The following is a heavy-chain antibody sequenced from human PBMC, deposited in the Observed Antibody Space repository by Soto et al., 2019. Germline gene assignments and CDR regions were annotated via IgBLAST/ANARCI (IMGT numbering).Heavy chain of an antibody. D-gene: IGHD3-16*01. V-gene: IGHV4-30-4*01. J-gene: IGHJ5*01. CDR3: ARVTFTPNWFDS. CDR1: GDSISRPDYY. Sequence: PSETLSLTCTVSGDSISRPDYYWIWIRQAPGKGLELIGYVYYRGSIYYTPSFESRVSISIDTSKNQFSLRLASVTAADSAVYFCARVTFTPNWFDSWGQGILVTVSS. CDR2: VYYRGSI.